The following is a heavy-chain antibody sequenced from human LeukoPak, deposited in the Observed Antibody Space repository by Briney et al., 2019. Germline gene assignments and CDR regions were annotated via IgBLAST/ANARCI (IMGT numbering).Heavy chain of an antibody. Sequence: SETLSLTCTVSGGSISSYYWSWIRQPPGKGLEWIGYIYYSGSTNYNPSLKSRVTISVDTSKNQVSLKLSSVTAADTAVYYCARDRFGTNWFDPWGQGTLVTVSS. CDR3: ARDRFGTNWFDP. J-gene: IGHJ5*02. V-gene: IGHV4-59*12. CDR1: GGSISSYY. D-gene: IGHD3-10*01. CDR2: IYYSGST.